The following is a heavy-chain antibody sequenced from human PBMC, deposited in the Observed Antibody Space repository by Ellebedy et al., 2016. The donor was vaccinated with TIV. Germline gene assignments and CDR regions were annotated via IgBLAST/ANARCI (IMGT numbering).Heavy chain of an antibody. CDR3: ARDPDSGSYSLDY. CDR1: GDSVSSNSAA. CDR2: IYFRSKWYN. J-gene: IGHJ4*02. V-gene: IGHV6-1*01. Sequence: MPSETLSLTCAISGDSVSSNSAAWNWIRQSPSRGLEWLGRIYFRSKWYNDYAVSVKSRITINPDTSKNQFSLQLNSVTPEDTAVYYCARDPDSGSYSLDYWGQGTLVTVSS. D-gene: IGHD1-26*01.